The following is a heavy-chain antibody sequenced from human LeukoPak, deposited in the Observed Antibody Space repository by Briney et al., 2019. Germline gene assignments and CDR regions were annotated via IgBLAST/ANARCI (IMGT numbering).Heavy chain of an antibody. D-gene: IGHD6-19*01. CDR1: GGSLSDYY. V-gene: IGHV4-59*01. CDR3: ARDVAVAWFDP. Sequence: SETLSLTCAVYGGSLSDYYWSWIRQPPGKGLEWIGYIYYSGSTNYNPSLKSRVTISVDTSKNQFSLKLSSVTAADTAVYYCARDVAVAWFDPWGQGTLVTVSS. CDR2: IYYSGST. J-gene: IGHJ5*02.